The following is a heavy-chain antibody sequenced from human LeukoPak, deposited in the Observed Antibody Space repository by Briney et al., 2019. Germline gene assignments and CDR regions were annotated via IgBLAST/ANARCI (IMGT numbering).Heavy chain of an antibody. CDR1: GYTFTSYG. J-gene: IGHJ1*01. CDR3: ARAPSLRSSSWYAEYFQH. Sequence: EASVKVSCKASGYTFTSYGISWVRQAPGQGLEWMGWISAYNGNTNYAQKLQGRVTMTTDTSTSTAYMELRSLRSGDTAVYYCARAPSLRSSSWYAEYFQHWGQGTLVTVSS. CDR2: ISAYNGNT. D-gene: IGHD6-13*01. V-gene: IGHV1-18*01.